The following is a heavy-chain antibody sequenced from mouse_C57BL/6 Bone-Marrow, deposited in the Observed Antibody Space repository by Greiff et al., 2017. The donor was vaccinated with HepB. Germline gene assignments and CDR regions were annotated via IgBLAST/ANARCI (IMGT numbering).Heavy chain of an antibody. J-gene: IGHJ1*03. CDR1: GFTFSDFY. CDR2: SRNKANDYTT. Sequence: EVNLVESGGGLVQSGRSLRLSCATSGFTFSDFYMEWVRQAPGKGLEWIAASRNKANDYTTEYSASVKGRFIVSRDTSQSILYLQMNALRAEDTAIYYCARDHYYYGSGGYFDVWGTGTTVTVSS. V-gene: IGHV7-1*01. D-gene: IGHD1-1*01. CDR3: ARDHYYYGSGGYFDV.